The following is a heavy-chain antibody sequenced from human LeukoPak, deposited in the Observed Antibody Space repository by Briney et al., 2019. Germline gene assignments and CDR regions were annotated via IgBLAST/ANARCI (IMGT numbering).Heavy chain of an antibody. Sequence: PSETLSLTCTVSGGSISSGSYYWSWIRQPAGKGLEWIGRIYTSGSTNYNPSLKSRVTISVDTSKNQFSLKLSSVTAADTVVYYCARDATGILDYWGQGTLVTVSS. J-gene: IGHJ4*02. V-gene: IGHV4-61*02. D-gene: IGHD2-15*01. CDR1: GGSISSGSYY. CDR3: ARDATGILDY. CDR2: IYTSGST.